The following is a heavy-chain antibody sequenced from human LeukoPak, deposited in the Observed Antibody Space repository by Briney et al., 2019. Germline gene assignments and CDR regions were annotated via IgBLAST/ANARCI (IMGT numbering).Heavy chain of an antibody. J-gene: IGHJ4*02. CDR2: INTNTGNP. CDR1: GHTFTNYA. D-gene: IGHD1-26*01. V-gene: IGHV7-4-1*02. CDR3: ARELKVGAYDY. Sequence: GASVTVSCKASGHTFTNYAMNWVRQAPGQGLEWMGWINTNTGNPSYAQGFTGRFVFSLDTSVGTAYLQISSLKAEDSALYYCARELKVGAYDYWGQGTLVTVSS.